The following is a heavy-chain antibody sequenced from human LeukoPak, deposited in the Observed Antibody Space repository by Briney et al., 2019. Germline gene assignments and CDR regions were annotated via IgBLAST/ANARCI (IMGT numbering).Heavy chain of an antibody. J-gene: IGHJ4*02. CDR3: TTLYYDILTGYYEGFGY. Sequence: GGSLRLSCAASGFTVSNAWMNWVRQAPGKGLEWVGRIKSKTDGGTTDYAAPVKGRFTISRDDSKNTLYLQMNSLKTEDTAEYYCTTLYYDILTGYYEGFGYWGQGTLVTVSS. CDR2: IKSKTDGGTT. CDR1: GFTVSNAW. V-gene: IGHV3-15*07. D-gene: IGHD3-9*01.